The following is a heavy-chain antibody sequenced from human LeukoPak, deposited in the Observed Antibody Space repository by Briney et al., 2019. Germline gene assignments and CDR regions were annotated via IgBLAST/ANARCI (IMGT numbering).Heavy chain of an antibody. CDR3: ARSGPLGYYYDSSGYEGPDY. Sequence: PGGSLRLSCAASGFTFSSYAMHWVRQAPGKGLEWVAVILYDGSNKYYADSVKGRFTISRDNSKNTLYLQMNSLRAEDTAVYYCARSGPLGYYYDSSGYEGPDYWGQGTLVTVSS. CDR1: GFTFSSYA. D-gene: IGHD3-22*01. J-gene: IGHJ4*02. V-gene: IGHV3-30*04. CDR2: ILYDGSNK.